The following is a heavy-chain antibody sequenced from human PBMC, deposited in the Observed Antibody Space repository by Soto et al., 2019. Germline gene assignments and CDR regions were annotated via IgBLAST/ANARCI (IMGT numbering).Heavy chain of an antibody. CDR3: ARGRNYDFWSGYPYYYYGMDV. Sequence: ETLSLTCAVYGGSFSGYYWSWIRQPPGKGLEWIGEINHSGSTNYNPSLKSRVTISVDTSKNQFSLKLSSVTAADTAVYYCARGRNYDFWSGYPYYYYGMDVWGQGTTVTVSS. J-gene: IGHJ6*02. D-gene: IGHD3-3*01. CDR2: INHSGST. V-gene: IGHV4-34*01. CDR1: GGSFSGYY.